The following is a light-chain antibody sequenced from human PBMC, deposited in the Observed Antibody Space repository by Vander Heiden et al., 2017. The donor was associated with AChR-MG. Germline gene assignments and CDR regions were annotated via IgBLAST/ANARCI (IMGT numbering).Light chain of an antibody. CDR1: PSVMNY. V-gene: IGKV3-11*01. CDR3: QQRSNWPPLT. Sequence: EIVLTPSPATLSFSPGERPTPSCRASPSVMNYLAGYQPQPGKAPRLIIYDASRRASGIPARFSASGSGTNFTLTINSLEPEDFAVYYCQQRSNWPPLTFGGGTKVEIK. J-gene: IGKJ4*01. CDR2: DAS.